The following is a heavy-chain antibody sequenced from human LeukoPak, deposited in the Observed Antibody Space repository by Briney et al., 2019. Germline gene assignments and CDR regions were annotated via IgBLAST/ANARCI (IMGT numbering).Heavy chain of an antibody. CDR1: GGSTSSHY. CDR3: ARGGYCSSTSCRGLDP. CDR2: IYYSGST. Sequence: SETLSLTCTVSGGSTSSHYWSWIRQPPGKGLEWIGYIYYSGSTNYNPSLKSRVTISVDTSKNQFSLKLSSVTAADTAVYYCARGGYCSSTSCRGLDPWGQGTLVTVSS. V-gene: IGHV4-59*11. D-gene: IGHD2-2*01. J-gene: IGHJ5*02.